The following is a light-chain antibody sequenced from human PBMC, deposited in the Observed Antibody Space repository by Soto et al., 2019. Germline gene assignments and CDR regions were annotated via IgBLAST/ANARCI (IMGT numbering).Light chain of an antibody. V-gene: IGKV3-15*01. CDR2: DAS. CDR1: QSVSSY. CDR3: QQYDNWWT. Sequence: EIVLTQSPATLSLSPGERATLSCRASQSVSSYLAWYQQEPGQAPRVLIYDASTRATGIPARFSGSGSGTEFTLTISSLQSEDFAVYYCQQYDNWWTFGQGTKVDI. J-gene: IGKJ1*01.